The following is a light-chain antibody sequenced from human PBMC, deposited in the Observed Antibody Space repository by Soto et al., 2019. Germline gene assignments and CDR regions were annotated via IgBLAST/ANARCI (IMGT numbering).Light chain of an antibody. Sequence: QAVVTQPPSVSGAPGQRVTISCTGSSSNIGAGYDVHWYQQLPGTAPKLLIYGNSNRPSGVPDRFSASKSGTSASLAITGLQAEDEADYYCQSYDSSLSARYVFGTGTKLNVL. CDR2: GNS. CDR3: QSYDSSLSARYV. CDR1: SSNIGAGYD. J-gene: IGLJ1*01. V-gene: IGLV1-40*01.